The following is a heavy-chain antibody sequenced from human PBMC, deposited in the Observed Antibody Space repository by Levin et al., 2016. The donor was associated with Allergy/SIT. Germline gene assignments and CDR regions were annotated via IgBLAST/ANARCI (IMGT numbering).Heavy chain of an antibody. J-gene: IGHJ6*02. Sequence: GGSLRLSCAASGFTFSSYAMSWVRQAPGKGLEWVSAISGSGGSTYYADSVKGRFTISRDNSKNTLYLQMNSLRAEDTAVYYCARSIAAAGTTAYYYYGMDVWGQGTTVTVSS. CDR1: GFTFSSYA. CDR2: ISGSGGST. V-gene: IGHV3-23*01. CDR3: ARSIAAAGTTAYYYYGMDV. D-gene: IGHD6-13*01.